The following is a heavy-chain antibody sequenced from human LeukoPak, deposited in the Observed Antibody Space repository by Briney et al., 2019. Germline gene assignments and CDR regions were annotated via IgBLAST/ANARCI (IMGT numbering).Heavy chain of an antibody. J-gene: IGHJ4*02. CDR1: GFTFSSYE. CDR2: IKQDESEK. Sequence: PGGSLRLSCAASGFTFSSYEMNWVRQAPGKGLEWVANIKQDESEKYYVDSVKGRFTISRDNAKNSLYLQTNSLRAEDTAVYYCARGNDYGDHVGIYFDYWGQGTLVTVSS. CDR3: ARGNDYGDHVGIYFDY. D-gene: IGHD4-17*01. V-gene: IGHV3-7*03.